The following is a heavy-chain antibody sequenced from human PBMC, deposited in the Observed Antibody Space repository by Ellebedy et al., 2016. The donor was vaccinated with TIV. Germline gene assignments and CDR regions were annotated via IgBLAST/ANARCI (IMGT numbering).Heavy chain of an antibody. Sequence: GGSLRLSCAASGFTFSNYAMSWVRQAPGKGLEWVASISGSGGNTYYADSVRGRFTISRDNSRTTLYLQIKSLRAEDTAVYYCAKSSGDYGSTWGSNYWGQGTLVTVSS. D-gene: IGHD6-13*01. V-gene: IGHV3-23*01. CDR3: AKSSGDYGSTWGSNY. CDR2: ISGSGGNT. J-gene: IGHJ4*02. CDR1: GFTFSNYA.